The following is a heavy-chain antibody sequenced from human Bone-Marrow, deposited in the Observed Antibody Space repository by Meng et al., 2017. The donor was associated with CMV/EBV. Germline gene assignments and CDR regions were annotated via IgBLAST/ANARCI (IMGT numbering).Heavy chain of an antibody. D-gene: IGHD1-14*01. Sequence: ASVKVSCKASGYTFTTYGISWVRQAPGQGLEWMGWISTYNGNANYAQKVQGRVTLTRDTSTSTVYMELRSLTSDDTAVYYCARGRNPHRRNWFDPWGQGTLVTVSS. CDR2: ISTYNGNA. CDR1: GYTFTTYG. CDR3: ARGRNPHRRNWFDP. V-gene: IGHV1-18*01. J-gene: IGHJ5*02.